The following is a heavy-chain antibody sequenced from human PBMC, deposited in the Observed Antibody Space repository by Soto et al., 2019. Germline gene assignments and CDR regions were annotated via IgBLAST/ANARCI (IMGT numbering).Heavy chain of an antibody. V-gene: IGHV4-34*01. J-gene: IGHJ4*02. CDR1: GGSFSGYY. D-gene: IGHD6-13*01. CDR3: ARGQGKLVWGGFDY. CDR2: INHSGST. Sequence: QVQLQQWGAGLLKPSETLSLTCAVYGGSFSGYYWSWIRQPPGKGLEWIGEINHSGSTNYNPSLKGRVTISVDTSKNQFSLKLSSVTAADTAVYSCARGQGKLVWGGFDYWGQGTLVTVSS.